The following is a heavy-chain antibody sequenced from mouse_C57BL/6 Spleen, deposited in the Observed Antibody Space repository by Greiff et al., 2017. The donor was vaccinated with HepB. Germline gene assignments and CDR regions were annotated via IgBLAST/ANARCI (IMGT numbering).Heavy chain of an antibody. J-gene: IGHJ2*01. CDR1: GYSITSGYY. CDR3: ASYYYGSSYY. Sequence: EVHLVESGPGLVKPSQSLSLTCSVTGYSITSGYYWNWIRQFPGNKLEWMGYISYDGSNNYNPSLKNRISITRDTSKNQFFLKLNSVTTEDTATYYCASYYYGSSYYWGQGTTLTVSS. CDR2: ISYDGSN. D-gene: IGHD1-1*01. V-gene: IGHV3-6*01.